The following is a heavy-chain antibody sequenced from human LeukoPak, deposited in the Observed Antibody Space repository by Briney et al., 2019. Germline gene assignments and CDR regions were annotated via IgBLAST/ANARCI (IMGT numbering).Heavy chain of an antibody. J-gene: IGHJ2*01. CDR3: AREGYSSIWYPRRYFDL. CDR1: GYTLTRYG. V-gene: IGHV1-18*04. Sequence: ASVKVSCKASGYTLTRYGISWVRQAPGQGLEWMGWISTYNGNTNYAQKFQGRVTMTTDTSTSTAYMELRSLRSDDTAIYYSAREGYSSIWYPRRYFDLWGRATLVTVSS. D-gene: IGHD6-13*01. CDR2: ISTYNGNT.